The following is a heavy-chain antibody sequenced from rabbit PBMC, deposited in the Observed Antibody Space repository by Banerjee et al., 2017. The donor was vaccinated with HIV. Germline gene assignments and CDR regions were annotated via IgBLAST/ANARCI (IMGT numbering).Heavy chain of an antibody. CDR3: ARDTASSFSSYGMDL. J-gene: IGHJ6*01. CDR1: GFTLSSYYM. Sequence: QEQLEESAGGLVQPGGSLKLSCKASGFTLSSYYMNWVRQAPGKGLEWIACIDAGSSSFTYFATWAKGRFTISKPSSTTVTLQMTRLTAADTATYFCARDTASSFSSYGMDLWGQGTLVTVS. V-gene: IGHV1S45*01. CDR2: IDAGSSSFT. D-gene: IGHD8-1*01.